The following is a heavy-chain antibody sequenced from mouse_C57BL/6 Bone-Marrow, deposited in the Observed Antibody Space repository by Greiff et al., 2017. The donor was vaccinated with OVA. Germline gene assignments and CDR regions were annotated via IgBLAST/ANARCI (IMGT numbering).Heavy chain of an antibody. D-gene: IGHD2-10*01. CDR1: GFSFNTYA. CDR2: IRSKSNNYAT. Sequence: EVKVVESGGGLVQPKGSLKLSCAASGFSFNTYAMNWVRQAPGKGLEWVARIRSKSNNYATYYADSVKDRFTISRDDSESMLYLQMNNLKTEDTAMYYCVRHGTSYYAIDYWGQGTTLTVSS. V-gene: IGHV10-1*01. CDR3: VRHGTSYYAIDY. J-gene: IGHJ2*01.